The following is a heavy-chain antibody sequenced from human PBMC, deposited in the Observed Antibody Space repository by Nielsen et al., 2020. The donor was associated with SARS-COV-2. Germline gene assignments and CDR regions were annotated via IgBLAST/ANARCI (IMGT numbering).Heavy chain of an antibody. D-gene: IGHD3-22*01. Sequence: SETLSLTCTVSGGSISSSSYYWGWIRQPPGKGLEWIGSIYYSGSTYYNPSLKSRVTISVDTSKNQFSLKLSSVTATDTAVYYCARRPGHYFDSGGYVYSYYFDYWGQGILVTVSS. CDR3: ARRPGHYFDSGGYVYSYYFDY. V-gene: IGHV4-39*01. CDR1: GGSISSSSYY. CDR2: IYYSGST. J-gene: IGHJ4*02.